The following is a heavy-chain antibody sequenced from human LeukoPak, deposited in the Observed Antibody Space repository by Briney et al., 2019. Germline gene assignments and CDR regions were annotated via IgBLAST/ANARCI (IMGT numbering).Heavy chain of an antibody. D-gene: IGHD5-12*01. Sequence: GGSLRLSCSASGFTFSSYAMHWVRQAPGKGLEYVSAISSNGGSTYYADSVKGRFTISRDNSKNTLYPQMSNLRAEDTAVYYCVKDLGYSGYAFDYWGQGTLVTVSS. CDR1: GFTFSSYA. CDR2: ISSNGGST. V-gene: IGHV3-64D*06. J-gene: IGHJ4*02. CDR3: VKDLGYSGYAFDY.